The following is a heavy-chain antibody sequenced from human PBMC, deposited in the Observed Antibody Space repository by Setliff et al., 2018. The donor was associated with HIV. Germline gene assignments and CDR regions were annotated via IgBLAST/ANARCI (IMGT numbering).Heavy chain of an antibody. V-gene: IGHV3-21*01. J-gene: IGHJ6*02. CDR2: ISSSGYM. CDR3: AKDVTYYYDSSGSYGMDV. D-gene: IGHD3-22*01. Sequence: GGSLRLSCAASGFTFSNYNMNWVRQAPGKGLEWVSSISSSGYMHYADSVKGRFTISRDNSKNTLYLQMNSLRAEDTAVYYCAKDVTYYYDSSGSYGMDVWGQGTTVTVSS. CDR1: GFTFSNYN.